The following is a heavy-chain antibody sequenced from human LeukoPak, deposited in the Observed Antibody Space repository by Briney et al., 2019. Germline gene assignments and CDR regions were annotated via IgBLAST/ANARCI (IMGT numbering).Heavy chain of an antibody. CDR3: AKKGYAGQGTYSYYFDY. V-gene: IGHV3-23*01. D-gene: IGHD3-10*01. J-gene: IGHJ4*02. CDR2: ISTSGAAT. Sequence: GGSLRLSCAASGFTFATFSMNWVRQAPGKGLEWVSTISTSGAATYYADSVKGRFTISRDNSKNTLYLQMNSLRADDTAVYYCAKKGYAGQGTYSYYFDYWGQGTLVTVSS. CDR1: GFTFATFS.